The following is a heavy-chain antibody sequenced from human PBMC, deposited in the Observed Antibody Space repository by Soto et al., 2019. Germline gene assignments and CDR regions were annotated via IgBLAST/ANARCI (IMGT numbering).Heavy chain of an antibody. CDR2: INSDGSST. V-gene: IGHV3-74*01. CDR1: GFTFSSYW. Sequence: PGGSLRLSCAASGFTFSSYWMHWVRQAPGKGLVWVSRINSDGSSTSYADSVKGRFTISRDNAKNTLYLQMNSLRAEDTAVYYCAHGSGSYLGDWFDPWGQGTLVTVSS. CDR3: AHGSGSYLGDWFDP. D-gene: IGHD3-10*01. J-gene: IGHJ5*02.